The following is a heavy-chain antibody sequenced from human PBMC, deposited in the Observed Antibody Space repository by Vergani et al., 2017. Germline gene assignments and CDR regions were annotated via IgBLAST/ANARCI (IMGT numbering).Heavy chain of an antibody. D-gene: IGHD2-2*01. CDR3: ARDDLLWSLYGMDV. CDR2: INTGNGNT. CDR1: GYTFTSYA. J-gene: IGHJ6*02. V-gene: IGHV1-3*04. Sequence: QVQLVQSGAEVQKPGASVKVSCKASGYTFTSYAMHWVRQAPGQRLERMGWINTGNGNTKYSQKFQGRVTITRDTSASTAYMELSSLRSEDTAVYYCARDDLLWSLYGMDVWGQGTTVTVSS.